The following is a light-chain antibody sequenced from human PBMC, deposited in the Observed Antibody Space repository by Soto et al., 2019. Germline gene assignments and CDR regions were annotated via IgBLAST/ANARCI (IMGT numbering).Light chain of an antibody. CDR3: AAWDTSLSAWM. Sequence: QSVLTQPPSVSAAPGQRVTISCSGTSSNIKNFVSWYQQLPGTAPKLLIYDNNKRPAGIPDRFSGSKSGTSATLGITGLQTGDEADYYCAAWDTSLSAWMFGGGTKLTVL. V-gene: IGLV1-51*01. J-gene: IGLJ3*02. CDR2: DNN. CDR1: SSNIKNF.